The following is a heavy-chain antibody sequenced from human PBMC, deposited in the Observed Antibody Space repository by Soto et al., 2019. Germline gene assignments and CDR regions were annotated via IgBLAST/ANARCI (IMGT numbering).Heavy chain of an antibody. J-gene: IGHJ4*02. CDR2: IYYSGST. V-gene: IGHV4-59*08. D-gene: IGHD4-17*01. CDR1: GGSISSYY. CDR3: ARQVGDYYFDY. Sequence: SETLSLTCTVSGGSISSYYWSWIRQPPGKGLEWIGYIYYSGSTNYNPSLKSRVTISVDTSKNQFSLKLSSVAAADTAVYFCARQVGDYYFDYWGQGTLVNVSS.